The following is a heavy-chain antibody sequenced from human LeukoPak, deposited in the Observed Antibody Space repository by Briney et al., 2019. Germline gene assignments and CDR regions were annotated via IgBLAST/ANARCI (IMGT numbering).Heavy chain of an antibody. J-gene: IGHJ4*02. V-gene: IGHV4-39*01. D-gene: IGHD3-16*01. CDR3: ASHLYAYIHIFHY. CDR1: GDSISSNSYY. CDR2: IYYSGST. Sequence: SETLSLTCTVSGDSISSNSYYWGWIRQPPGKGLEWIGMIYYSGSTYYNPSLKSRVTISVDTSKNQFSLKLSSVTAADTAIYYCASHLYAYIHIFHYWGQGTLVTVSS.